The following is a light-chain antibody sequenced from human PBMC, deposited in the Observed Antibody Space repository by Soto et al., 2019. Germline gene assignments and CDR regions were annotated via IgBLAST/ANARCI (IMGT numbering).Light chain of an antibody. CDR2: DAS. Sequence: EIVLTQSPATLSLSPGERATLSCRASQSVSSYLAWYQQKPGQAPRLLIYDASNRATGIPARLSGSGSGTDFTLTISSLEPEDFAVYYCQQRSNWAGLTFGGGTKVEIK. CDR1: QSVSSY. J-gene: IGKJ4*01. CDR3: QQRSNWAGLT. V-gene: IGKV3-11*01.